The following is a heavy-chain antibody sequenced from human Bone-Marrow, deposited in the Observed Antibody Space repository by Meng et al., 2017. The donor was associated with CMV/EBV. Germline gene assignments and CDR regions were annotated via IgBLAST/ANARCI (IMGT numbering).Heavy chain of an antibody. Sequence: SGGTFSSYAISWVRQAPGQGLEWMGGIIPIFGTANYAQKFQGRVTMTGNTSISTAYMELSSLRSDDTAVYFCARAAHYSSSLYVDYWGQGALVTVSS. CDR2: IIPIFGTA. V-gene: IGHV1-69*06. D-gene: IGHD6-6*01. J-gene: IGHJ4*02. CDR1: GGTFSSYA. CDR3: ARAAHYSSSLYVDY.